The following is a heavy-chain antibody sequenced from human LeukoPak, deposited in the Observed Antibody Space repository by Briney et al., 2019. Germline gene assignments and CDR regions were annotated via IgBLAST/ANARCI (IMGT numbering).Heavy chain of an antibody. D-gene: IGHD2-2*01. Sequence: SDTLSLTCTVSGGSISSSSYYWGWIRQPPGKGLEWIGSIYYSGSTYYNPSLKSRVTISVDTSKNQFSLKLSSVTAADTAVYYCARGGSTLLLHDQYYYYYYGMDVWGQGTTVTVSS. J-gene: IGHJ6*02. CDR3: ARGGSTLLLHDQYYYYYYGMDV. CDR1: GGSISSSSYY. CDR2: IYYSGST. V-gene: IGHV4-39*01.